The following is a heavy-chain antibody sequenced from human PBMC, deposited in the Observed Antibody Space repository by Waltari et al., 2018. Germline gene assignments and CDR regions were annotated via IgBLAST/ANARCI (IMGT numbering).Heavy chain of an antibody. Sequence: EVKLLESGGGLVKPGGSLRLACTASGLTFNTFAMPWVRQAPGKGLQWVSGISGSGSTQSADSVKGRFTISRDNSKNTLFLEMSNLKAEDTAIYYCARSIAPNRHPNRDAFDVWGRGTLVTVSA. CDR3: ARSIAPNRHPNRDAFDV. D-gene: IGHD2-21*01. CDR1: GLTFNTFA. CDR2: ISGSGST. J-gene: IGHJ3*01. V-gene: IGHV3-23*01.